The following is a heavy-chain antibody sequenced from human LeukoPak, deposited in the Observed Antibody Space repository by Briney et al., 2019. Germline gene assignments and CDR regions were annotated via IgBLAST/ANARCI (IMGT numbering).Heavy chain of an antibody. Sequence: PGGSLRLSCEASGLTFCNYWMHWVRQAPGKGLGWVSGINSDESTTTYEASAKGRFTISRDNAKNTLYLQMNSLRAEDTAVYYCARDPGTAMGRALDYWGQGTLVTVSS. V-gene: IGHV3-74*01. J-gene: IGHJ4*02. CDR1: GLTFCNYW. CDR3: ARDPGTAMGRALDY. D-gene: IGHD5-18*01. CDR2: INSDESTT.